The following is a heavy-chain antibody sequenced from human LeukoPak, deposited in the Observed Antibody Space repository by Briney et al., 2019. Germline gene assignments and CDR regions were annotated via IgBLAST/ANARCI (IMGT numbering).Heavy chain of an antibody. CDR2: ISRDSGVT. D-gene: IGHD3-22*01. J-gene: IGHJ1*01. CDR3: ARTKSYYYDSSLLH. CDR1: GYTFDDYG. V-gene: IGHV3-43*02. Sequence: GGSLRLSCAASGYTFDDYGMLWVRQAPGKGLEWVSLISRDSGVTSYSDSVQGRFTISRDNNKNSLFLQMTSLRTEDTAVYYCARTKSYYYDSSLLHWGQGTLVAVSS.